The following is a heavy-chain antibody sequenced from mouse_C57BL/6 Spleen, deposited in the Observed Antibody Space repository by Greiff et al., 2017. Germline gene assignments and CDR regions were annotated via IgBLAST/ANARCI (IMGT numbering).Heavy chain of an antibody. Sequence: QVQLQQSGAELARPGASVKLSCKASGYTFTSYGISWVKQRTGKGLEWIGEIYPRSGNTYYNEKFKGKATLTADKSSSTAYMELRRLTSEDSAVYFCARDPYYYGSSPYAMDYWGQGTSVTVSS. V-gene: IGHV1-81*01. CDR2: IYPRSGNT. CDR1: GYTFTSYG. J-gene: IGHJ4*01. CDR3: ARDPYYYGSSPYAMDY. D-gene: IGHD1-1*01.